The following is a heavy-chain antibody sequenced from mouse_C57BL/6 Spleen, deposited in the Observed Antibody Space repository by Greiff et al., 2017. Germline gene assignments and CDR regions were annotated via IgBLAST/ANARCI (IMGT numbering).Heavy chain of an antibody. D-gene: IGHD2-12*01. Sequence: QVQLQQSGPELVKPGASVKISCKASGYAFSSSWMNWVKQRPGKGLEWIGRIYPGDGDTNYNGKFKGKATLTADKSSSTSYMQLSSLPSEDSAVYCYASSRAIVAFDYWGQGTTLPVSS. CDR3: ASSRAIVAFDY. V-gene: IGHV1-82*01. CDR2: IYPGDGDT. J-gene: IGHJ2*01. CDR1: GYAFSSSW.